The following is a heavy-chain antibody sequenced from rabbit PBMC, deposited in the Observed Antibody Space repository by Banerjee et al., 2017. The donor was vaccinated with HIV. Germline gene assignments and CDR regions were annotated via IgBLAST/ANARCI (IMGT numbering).Heavy chain of an antibody. J-gene: IGHJ4*01. CDR3: VRDRSSGLGYYFNL. CDR1: GSDISSYN. D-gene: IGHD1-1*01. Sequence: QLKETGGGLVQPGGSLTLSCTASGSDISSYNIGWVRQAPGKGLEWIGYIDTADGNIYYASWVNGRFTISSHNAQNTLYLQLNSLTAADTATYFCVRDRSSGLGYYFNLWGQGTL. CDR2: IDTADGNI. V-gene: IGHV1S7*01.